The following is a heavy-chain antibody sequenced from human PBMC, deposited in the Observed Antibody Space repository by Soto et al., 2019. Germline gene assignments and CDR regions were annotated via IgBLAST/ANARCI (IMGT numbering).Heavy chain of an antibody. J-gene: IGHJ5*02. CDR3: ARDKIFGVVITPNWFDP. V-gene: IGHV1-3*01. CDR1: GYTFTSYA. Sequence: ASVKVSCKASGYTFTSYAMHWVRQAPGQRLEWMGWINAGNGNTKYSQRFQGRVTITRDTSASTAYMELSSLRSEDTAVYYCARDKIFGVVITPNWFDPWGQGTLVTVSS. CDR2: INAGNGNT. D-gene: IGHD3-3*01.